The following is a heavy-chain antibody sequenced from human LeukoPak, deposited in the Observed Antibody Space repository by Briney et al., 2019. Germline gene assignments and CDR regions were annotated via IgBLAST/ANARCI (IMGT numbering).Heavy chain of an antibody. D-gene: IGHD2-2*01. CDR1: GYTFTSYA. CDR2: INAGNGNT. CDR3: ARGGPRYCSSTSCYVTPFDY. V-gene: IGHV1-3*03. Sequence: GASVKVSSKASGYTFTSYAMHWVRQAPGQRLEWMGWINAGNGNTKYSQEFQGRVTITRDTSASTAYMELSSLRSEDMAVYYCARGGPRYCSSTSCYVTPFDYWGQGTLVTVSS. J-gene: IGHJ4*02.